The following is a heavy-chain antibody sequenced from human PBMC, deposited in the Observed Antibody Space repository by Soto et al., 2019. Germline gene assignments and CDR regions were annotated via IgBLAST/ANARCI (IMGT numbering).Heavy chain of an antibody. J-gene: IGHJ4*02. V-gene: IGHV3-30*03. CDR1: GFSFSTVG. D-gene: IGHD1-26*01. CDR2: ISHDGNRQ. Sequence: LRLSCEASGFSFSTVGMHWVRQAPGKGLEWVVLISHDGNRQFYAESVKGRFTVSRDNSRDTVSLEMNGLTSDDTAVYYCARDLAKGGGSAGFDYWGQGTLVTVSS. CDR3: ARDLAKGGGSAGFDY.